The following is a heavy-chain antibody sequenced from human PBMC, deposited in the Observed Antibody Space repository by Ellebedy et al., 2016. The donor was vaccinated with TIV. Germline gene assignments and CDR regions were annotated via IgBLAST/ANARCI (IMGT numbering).Heavy chain of an antibody. CDR2: IWYDGSNK. CDR1: GFTFSSYG. CDR3: ARDRFVVVPAASILYYYYYMDV. V-gene: IGHV3-33*01. Sequence: GESLKISXAASGFTFSSYGMHWVRQAPGKGLEWVAVIWYDGSNKYYADSVKGRFTISRDNSKNTLYLQMNSLRAEDTAVYYCARDRFVVVPAASILYYYYYMDVWGKGTTVTVSS. J-gene: IGHJ6*03. D-gene: IGHD2-2*01.